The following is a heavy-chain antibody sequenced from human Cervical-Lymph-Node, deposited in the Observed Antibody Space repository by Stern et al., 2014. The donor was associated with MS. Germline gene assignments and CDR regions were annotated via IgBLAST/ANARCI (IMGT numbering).Heavy chain of an antibody. D-gene: IGHD4-11*01. CDR2: INLSAGNT. CDR1: GLPFTSYY. V-gene: IGHV1-46*03. CDR3: ARDPHYIEPRFDS. J-gene: IGHJ4*02. Sequence: QVQLEESGAEVKKPGASVKVSCQATGLPFTSYYMHWVRQAPGQGLEWMGIINLSAGNTIYAQKFQGRVTMTRDTSSSTVYMQLSSLTSDDTAIYYCARDPHYIEPRFDSWGQGTLVTVSS.